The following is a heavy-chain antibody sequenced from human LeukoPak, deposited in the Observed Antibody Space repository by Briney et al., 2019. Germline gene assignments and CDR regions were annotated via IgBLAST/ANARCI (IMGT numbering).Heavy chain of an antibody. J-gene: IGHJ4*02. CDR2: ISSSSSTI. CDR1: GFTFSSYS. CDR3: ARSRWPSYSSSSGDY. D-gene: IGHD6-13*01. Sequence: PGGSLRLSCAASGFTFSSYSMNWARQAPGKGLEWVSYISSSSSTIYYADSVKGRFTISRDNAKNSLYLQMNSLRAEDTAVYYCARSRWPSYSSSSGDYWGQGTLVTVSS. V-gene: IGHV3-48*04.